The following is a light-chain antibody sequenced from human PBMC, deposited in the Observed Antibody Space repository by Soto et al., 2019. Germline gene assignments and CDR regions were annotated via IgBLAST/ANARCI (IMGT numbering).Light chain of an antibody. Sequence: QSALTQPASVSGSPGQSIAISCTGTSSDIGSYHYVSWYQHHPGKAPKLIIYEVSNRPSGVSDRFSGSKSGNTASLTISGLQAEDEADYYCISYASSSTLVFGGGTKLTVL. CDR3: ISYASSSTLV. CDR2: EVS. V-gene: IGLV2-14*01. J-gene: IGLJ2*01. CDR1: SSDIGSYHY.